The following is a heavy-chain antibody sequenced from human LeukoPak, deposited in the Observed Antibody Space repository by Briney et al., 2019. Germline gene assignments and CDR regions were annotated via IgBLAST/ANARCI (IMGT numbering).Heavy chain of an antibody. CDR2: IKPNSGGT. D-gene: IGHD1-7*01. Sequence: GASVNVSCKASVYTFTAYYVHWVRPAPGQGLEWMGVIKPNSGGTIYAQMFQGRVTMTRDTSISTAYMELSRLTSDDTAVYYCARLEGSAATRGDWGQGTLVTVSS. CDR3: ARLEGSAATRGD. J-gene: IGHJ4*02. V-gene: IGHV1-2*02. CDR1: VYTFTAYY.